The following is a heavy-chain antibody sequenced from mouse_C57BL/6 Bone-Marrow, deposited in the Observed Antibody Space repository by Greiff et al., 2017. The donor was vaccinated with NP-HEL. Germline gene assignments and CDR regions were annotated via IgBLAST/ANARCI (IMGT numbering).Heavy chain of an antibody. Sequence: EVMLVESGGGLVQPGGSMKLSCVASGFTFSNYWMNWVRQSPEKGLEWVAQLRLKSDNYATHYAESVKGRFTISRDDSKSSVYLQMNNLRAEDTGIYYCTEVKLYYAMDYWGQGTSVTVSS. D-gene: IGHD1-3*01. CDR1: GFTFSNYW. J-gene: IGHJ4*01. CDR3: TEVKLYYAMDY. V-gene: IGHV6-3*01. CDR2: LRLKSDNYAT.